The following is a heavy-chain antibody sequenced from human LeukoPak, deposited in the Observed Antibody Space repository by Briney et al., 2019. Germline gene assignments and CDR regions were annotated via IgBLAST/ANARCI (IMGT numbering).Heavy chain of an antibody. D-gene: IGHD6-19*01. CDR1: GFTFSSYS. J-gene: IGHJ4*02. V-gene: IGHV3-23*01. CDR2: ISGSGGST. Sequence: GGSLRLSCAASGFTFSSYSMSWVRQAPGKGLEWVSAISGSGGSTYYADSVKGRFTISRDNSKNTLYLQMNSLRAEDTAVYYCARPNIAVAIYYFDYWGQGTLVTVSS. CDR3: ARPNIAVAIYYFDY.